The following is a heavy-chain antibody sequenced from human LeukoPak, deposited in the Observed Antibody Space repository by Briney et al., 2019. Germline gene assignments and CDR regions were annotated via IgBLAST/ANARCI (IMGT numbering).Heavy chain of an antibody. CDR2: IYYSGST. Sequence: SETLSLTCTVSGGSISSYYWSWIRQPPGKGLEWIGYIYYSGSTNYNPSLKSRVTISVDTSKNQFSLKLSSVTAADTAVYYCARLVRDYDSSGYYSRYPRWFDPWGQGTLVTVSS. CDR3: ARLVRDYDSSGYYSRYPRWFDP. V-gene: IGHV4-59*08. CDR1: GGSISSYY. J-gene: IGHJ5*02. D-gene: IGHD3-22*01.